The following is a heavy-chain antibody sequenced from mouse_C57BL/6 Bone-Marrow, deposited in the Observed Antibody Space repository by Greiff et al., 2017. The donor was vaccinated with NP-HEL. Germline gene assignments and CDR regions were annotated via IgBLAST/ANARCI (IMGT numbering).Heavy chain of an antibody. Sequence: VQLHHSGAELVRPGTSVKMSCKASGYTFTNYWIGWAKQRPGHGLEWIGDIYPGGGYTNYNQKFKGKSTLTVDKSSSTAYMQLSSLTSEDSAVYYCARETVVAYYYAMDYWGQGTSVTVSS. V-gene: IGHV1-63*01. J-gene: IGHJ4*01. CDR1: GYTFTNYW. D-gene: IGHD1-1*01. CDR3: ARETVVAYYYAMDY. CDR2: IYPGGGYT.